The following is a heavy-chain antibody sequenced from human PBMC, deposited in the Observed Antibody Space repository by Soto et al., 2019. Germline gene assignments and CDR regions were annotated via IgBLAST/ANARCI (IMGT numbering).Heavy chain of an antibody. D-gene: IGHD5-18*01. CDR2: IYYSGIT. CDR3: ARIWSYSYGRYGMDV. Sequence: PSETLSLTCTVSGTSISSSDYYWGWIRQPPGKGLEWITSIYYSGITYYNPSLKSRVTISVDTSKNQFSLKLSSVTAADTAVYYCARIWSYSYGRYGMDVWGQGTTVTVSS. CDR1: GTSISSSDYY. J-gene: IGHJ6*02. V-gene: IGHV4-39*07.